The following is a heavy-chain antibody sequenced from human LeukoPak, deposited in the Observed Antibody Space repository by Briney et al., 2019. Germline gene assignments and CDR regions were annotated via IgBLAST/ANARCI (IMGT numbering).Heavy chain of an antibody. CDR2: IYSGGST. CDR3: ARGLGY. Sequence: GGSLRLSCAASGITFSRFAMSWVRQAPGKGLEWVSVIYSGGSTYYADSVKGRFTISRDNSKNTLYLQMNSLRAEDTAVYYCARGLGYWGQGTLVTVSS. J-gene: IGHJ4*02. CDR1: GITFSRFA. V-gene: IGHV3-53*01.